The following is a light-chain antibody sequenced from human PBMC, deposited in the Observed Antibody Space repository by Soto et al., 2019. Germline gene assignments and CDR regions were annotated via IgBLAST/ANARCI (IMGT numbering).Light chain of an antibody. Sequence: ENVLTQSPGTLSLSPGERATLSCRASQSVSSGYLAWFQHKPGQALRLLIYGASSRIPGIPDRFSGSGSGTDCTLTISRREPEDFALYYWQQYGSSPRTFGRGTKVEIK. V-gene: IGKV3-20*01. CDR2: GAS. J-gene: IGKJ1*01. CDR1: QSVSSGY. CDR3: QQYGSSPRT.